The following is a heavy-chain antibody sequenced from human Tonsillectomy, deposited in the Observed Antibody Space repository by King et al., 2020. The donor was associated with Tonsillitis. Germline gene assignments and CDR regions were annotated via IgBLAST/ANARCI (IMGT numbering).Heavy chain of an antibody. J-gene: IGHJ3*02. CDR2: IYPGDSDT. Sequence: QLVQSGAEVKKPGESLKISCQGSGYSLTASWIGWVRQVPGKGLEWMGLIYPGDSDTKYSPSFQGQVTISADRSISTAYLQWSSLKASDTAMYYCATLSRLLPHGAFDIWGQGTMVTVSS. CDR1: GYSLTASW. CDR3: ATLSRLLPHGAFDI. V-gene: IGHV5-51*01. D-gene: IGHD3-22*01.